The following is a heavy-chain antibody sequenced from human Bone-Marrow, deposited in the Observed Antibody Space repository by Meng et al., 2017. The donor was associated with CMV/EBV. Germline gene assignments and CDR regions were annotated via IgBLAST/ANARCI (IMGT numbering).Heavy chain of an antibody. CDR2: INHSGST. J-gene: IGHJ6*02. Sequence: SETLSLTCAVYGGSFSGYYWSWIRQPPEKGLEWIGEINHSGSTNYNPSLKSRVTISVDTSKNQFSLKLSSVTAADTAVYYCARGGVFIAAAVLSVYYYYYYGMDVWGQGTTVTVSS. CDR1: GGSFSGYY. D-gene: IGHD6-13*01. V-gene: IGHV4-34*01. CDR3: ARGGVFIAAAVLSVYYYYYYGMDV.